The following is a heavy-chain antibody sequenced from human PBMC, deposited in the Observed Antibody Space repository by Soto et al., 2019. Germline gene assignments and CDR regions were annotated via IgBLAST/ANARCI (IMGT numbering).Heavy chain of an antibody. CDR2: IWYDGSNK. CDR1: GFTFSSYG. D-gene: IGHD2-2*01. CDR3: ATATYPDAFDI. J-gene: IGHJ3*02. Sequence: PGGSLRLSCAASGFTFSSYGIHWVRLAPGKGLEWVEFIWYDGSNKYYADSVKGRFTIARDNSKNTLYLQMNSLRAEDTAVYYCATATYPDAFDIWGQGTMVTVSS. V-gene: IGHV3-30*02.